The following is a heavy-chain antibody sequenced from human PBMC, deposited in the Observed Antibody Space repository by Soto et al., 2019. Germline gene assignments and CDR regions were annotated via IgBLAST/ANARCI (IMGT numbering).Heavy chain of an antibody. CDR2: IFPLTDIP. CDR3: ARGPLVVLDYFES. Sequence: QVQLVQSGTEVKKPESSVKVSCKASGGTFRNYPITWVRQAPGQGLEWMGSIFPLTDIPDYAQNFQARLTISADKSTSTAYMELSILTSDDTAMYFCARGPLVVLDYFESWGQGTLVTVSS. CDR1: GGTFRNYP. V-gene: IGHV1-69*02. J-gene: IGHJ4*02.